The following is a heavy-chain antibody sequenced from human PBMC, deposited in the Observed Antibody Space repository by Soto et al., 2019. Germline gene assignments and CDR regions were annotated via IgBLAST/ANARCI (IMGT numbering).Heavy chain of an antibody. V-gene: IGHV1-8*01. CDR3: ARLLAGANTWYFDL. CDR2: MNPNSGNT. D-gene: IGHD1-26*01. Sequence: ASVKVSCKASGYTFTSYYINWVRQATGQGLEWMGWMNPNSGNTGYAQKFQGRVTMTRNTSISTAYMELSSLRSEDTAVYYCARLLAGANTWYFDLWGRGTLVTVSS. J-gene: IGHJ2*01. CDR1: GYTFTSYY.